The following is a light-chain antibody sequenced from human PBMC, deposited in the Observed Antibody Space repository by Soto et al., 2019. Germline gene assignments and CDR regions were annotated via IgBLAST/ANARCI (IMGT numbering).Light chain of an antibody. J-gene: IGLJ3*02. CDR3: QSYDSSLSGWV. CDR1: SSNIGAGYD. V-gene: IGLV1-40*01. CDR2: GNS. Sequence: QSVLTQPPSVSGAVGQRVTISCTESSSNIGAGYDVHWYQQLPGTAPKLLIYGNSNRPSGVPDRFSGSKSGTSASLAITGLQAEDEADYYCQSYDSSLSGWVFGGGTKLTVL.